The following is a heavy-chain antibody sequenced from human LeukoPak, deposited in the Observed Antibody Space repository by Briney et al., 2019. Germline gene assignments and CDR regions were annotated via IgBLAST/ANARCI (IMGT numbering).Heavy chain of an antibody. D-gene: IGHD2-15*01. Sequence: GESLKISCQGSGYIFTDYWIGWVRQMPGKGLEWMAIIYCDGSKTIYSPSFQTRVTISVDKSISTAYLQWSSLKASDTAMYYCARVELYCSGGSCYSGYFDYWGQGTLVTVSS. CDR2: IYCDGSKT. J-gene: IGHJ4*02. V-gene: IGHV5-51*01. CDR3: ARVELYCSGGSCYSGYFDY. CDR1: GYIFTDYW.